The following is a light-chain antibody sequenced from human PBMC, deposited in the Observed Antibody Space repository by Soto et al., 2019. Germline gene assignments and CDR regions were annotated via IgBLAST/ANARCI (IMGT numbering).Light chain of an antibody. V-gene: IGKV1-5*01. Sequence: DIPRTQSPSTLSASLGDRVTITCRASQSISSWLAWHQQKPGKPPKLLIYSACTLQSGVPSRFIGSGSGTDFSLTISSLQPEDFATYYCQQSYSLPRTFGRGTKVDI. CDR3: QQSYSLPRT. CDR2: SAC. J-gene: IGKJ1*01. CDR1: QSISSW.